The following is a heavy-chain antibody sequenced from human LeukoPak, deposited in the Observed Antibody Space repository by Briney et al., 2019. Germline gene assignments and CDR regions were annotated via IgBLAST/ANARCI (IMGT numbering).Heavy chain of an antibody. V-gene: IGHV1-69*04. D-gene: IGHD2-21*02. J-gene: IGHJ6*02. CDR3: ALISDSYYYGMDV. CDR1: RGTFSSYA. Sequence: ASVKVSCKASRGTFSSYAISWVRQAPGQGLEWMGRIIPIFGIANYAQKFQGRVTITADKSTSTAYMELSSLRSEDTAVYYCALISDSYYYGMDVWGQGTTVTVSS. CDR2: IIPIFGIA.